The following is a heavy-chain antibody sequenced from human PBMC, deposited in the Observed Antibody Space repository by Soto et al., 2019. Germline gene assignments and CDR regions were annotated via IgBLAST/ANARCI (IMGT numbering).Heavy chain of an antibody. CDR3: ASYLYYDFWSGYFGSTSYFDY. Sequence: ASVKVSCKASGYTFTSYGISWVRQAPGQGLEWMGWISAYNGNTNYAQKLQGRVTMTTDTSTSTAYMELRSLRSDDTAVYYCASYLYYDFWSGYFGSTSYFDYWGKGTLVTVSS. D-gene: IGHD3-3*01. J-gene: IGHJ4*02. V-gene: IGHV1-18*01. CDR1: GYTFTSYG. CDR2: ISAYNGNT.